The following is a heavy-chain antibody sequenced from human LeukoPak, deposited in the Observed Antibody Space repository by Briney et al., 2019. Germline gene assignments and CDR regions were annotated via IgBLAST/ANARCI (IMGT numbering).Heavy chain of an antibody. CDR2: MYYSGSS. CDR3: ARDRGAGGWVDP. Sequence: SETLSLTCTVSGVSVNTFFWSWIRQPPGKGLEWIGYMYYSGSSNYNPSLKNRVTISVDTSKNQFSLKLSSVTAADTAVYYCARDRGAGGWVDPWGQGTLVTVSS. V-gene: IGHV4-59*02. CDR1: GVSVNTFF. J-gene: IGHJ5*02. D-gene: IGHD1-26*01.